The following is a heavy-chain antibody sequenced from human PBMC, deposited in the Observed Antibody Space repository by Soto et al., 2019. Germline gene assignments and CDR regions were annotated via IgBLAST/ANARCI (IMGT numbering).Heavy chain of an antibody. V-gene: IGHV2-26*01. Sequence: QVTLKESGPVLVKPTETLTLRCTVSGLSITDSEMGVSWIRQPPGQPLEWLAHIDSSGEKSYRTFLKSRLANSKDTSKSQIVLTMTNMDPADTATYYCARIHLAVAVSPWFDPWGQGIPVTVSS. CDR2: IDSSGEK. J-gene: IGHJ5*02. CDR3: ARIHLAVAVSPWFDP. D-gene: IGHD6-19*01. CDR1: GLSITDSEMG.